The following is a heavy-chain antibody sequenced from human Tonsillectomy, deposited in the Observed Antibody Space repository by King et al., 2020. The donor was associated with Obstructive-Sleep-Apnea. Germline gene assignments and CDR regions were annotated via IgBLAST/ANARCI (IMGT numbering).Heavy chain of an antibody. Sequence: ITLKESGPTLVKPTQTLTLTCTFSGFSLSTSGVGVGWIRQPPGKALEWLALIYWDDDKRYSPSLKSRLTITKDTSKNQVVLTMTNMEPVDTATYYCAHCYYDSSGYYYVDLRFGPSAEHHDAFDIWGQGTMVTVSS. V-gene: IGHV2-5*02. J-gene: IGHJ3*02. CDR3: AHCYYDSSGYYYVDLRFGPSAEHHDAFDI. CDR2: IYWDDDK. D-gene: IGHD3-22*01. CDR1: GFSLSTSGVG.